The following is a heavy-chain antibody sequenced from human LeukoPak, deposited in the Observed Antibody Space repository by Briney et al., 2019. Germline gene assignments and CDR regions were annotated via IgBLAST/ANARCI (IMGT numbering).Heavy chain of an antibody. V-gene: IGHV3-30*18. D-gene: IGHD1-26*01. CDR3: AKDRIVGAGPTNY. CDR1: GLTFYKYG. J-gene: IGHJ4*02. CDR2: ISYDGTNK. Sequence: GGSLRLSCAASGLTFYKYGMHWVRQAPGKGLEWVALISYDGTNKYYADSVKGRFIISRNNSKNTLYLQMNSLRAEDAAVYYCAKDRIVGAGPTNYWGQGTLVTVSS.